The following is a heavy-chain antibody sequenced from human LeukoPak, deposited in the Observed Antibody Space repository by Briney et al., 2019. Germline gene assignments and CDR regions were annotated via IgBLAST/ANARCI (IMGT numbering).Heavy chain of an antibody. CDR1: GDSVSSNSAA. CDR3: ARAQSGGYSSSPGLIDY. J-gene: IGHJ4*02. Sequence: SQTLSLTCAISGDSVSSNSAAWNWITQSPSRGLEWLGRTYYRSKWYNDYAVSVKSRITINPDTSKNQFSLQLSSVTPEDTAVYYCARAQSGGYSSSPGLIDYWGQGTLVTVPS. CDR2: TYYRSKWYN. V-gene: IGHV6-1*01. D-gene: IGHD6-13*01.